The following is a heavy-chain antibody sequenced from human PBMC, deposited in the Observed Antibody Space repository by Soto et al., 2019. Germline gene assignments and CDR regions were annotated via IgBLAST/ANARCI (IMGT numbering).Heavy chain of an antibody. CDR3: AKVWGYCSGGSCCSPFGAFDI. CDR2: ISGSGGST. Sequence: SLRLSCAASGFTFSSYAMSWVRQAPGKGLEWVSAISGSGGSTYYADSVKGRFTISRDNSKNTLYLQMNSLRAEDTAVYYCAKVWGYCSGGSCCSPFGAFDIWGQGTMVTVSS. D-gene: IGHD2-15*01. J-gene: IGHJ3*02. V-gene: IGHV3-23*01. CDR1: GFTFSSYA.